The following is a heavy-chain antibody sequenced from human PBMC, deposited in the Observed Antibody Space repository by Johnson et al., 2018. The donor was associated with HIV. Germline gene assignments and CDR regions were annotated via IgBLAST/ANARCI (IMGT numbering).Heavy chain of an antibody. Sequence: VQLVESGGGLVQPGGSLRLSCAASGFTFSSYWMSWVRQAPGKGLEWVANIKQDGSEKYYVDSVKGRFTISRDNAKNSLYLQMKSLRAEDTAVYYCASAYYNFWSGYAFDIWGQGTMVTVSS. CDR2: IKQDGSEK. D-gene: IGHD3-3*01. V-gene: IGHV3-7*01. CDR1: GFTFSSYW. J-gene: IGHJ3*02. CDR3: ASAYYNFWSGYAFDI.